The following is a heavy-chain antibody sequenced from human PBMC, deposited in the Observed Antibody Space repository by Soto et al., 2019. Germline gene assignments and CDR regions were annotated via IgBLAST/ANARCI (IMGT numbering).Heavy chain of an antibody. Sequence: QVQLVQSGAEVKEPGDSVRVSCEASGYTFTAYYIHWVRQAPGQGLEWMGWINPKFGDTTYAQDFQGRVSRTRDMSINTVYMELSRLTSDDTAIYYCARNLDYYYGPGSGNGHGFWGQGTTVTVFS. J-gene: IGHJ6*02. D-gene: IGHD3-10*01. CDR2: INPKFGDT. V-gene: IGHV1-2*02. CDR1: GYTFTAYY. CDR3: ARNLDYYYGPGSGNGHGF.